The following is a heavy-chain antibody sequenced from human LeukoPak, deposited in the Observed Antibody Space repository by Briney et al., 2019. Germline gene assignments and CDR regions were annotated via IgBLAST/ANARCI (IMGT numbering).Heavy chain of an antibody. D-gene: IGHD3-3*01. V-gene: IGHV4-34*01. CDR1: GGSFSGYY. J-gene: IGHJ4*02. Sequence: PSETLSLTCAVYGGSFSGYYWSWIRQPPGKGLEWIGSIYHSGSTNYNPSLKSRVTISVDTSKNQFSLKLSSVTAADTAVYYCARGPRTFWSGYSTPPLDYWGQGTLVTVSS. CDR2: IYHSGST. CDR3: ARGPRTFWSGYSTPPLDY.